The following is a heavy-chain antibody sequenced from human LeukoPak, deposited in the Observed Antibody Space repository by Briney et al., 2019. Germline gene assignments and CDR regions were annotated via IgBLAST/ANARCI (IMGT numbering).Heavy chain of an antibody. D-gene: IGHD4-23*01. CDR3: ARDGINGNYYFDY. CDR1: GFTFSGYA. J-gene: IGHJ4*02. CDR2: IRYDGSKK. V-gene: IGHV3-30*04. Sequence: GGSLRLSCEASGFTFSGYAVSWVRQAPGKGLEWVAVIRYDGSKKYYADSVKGRFTISRDNSKNLVSLQMSSLSAEDAAVYYCARDGINGNYYFDYWGQGTLLTVSS.